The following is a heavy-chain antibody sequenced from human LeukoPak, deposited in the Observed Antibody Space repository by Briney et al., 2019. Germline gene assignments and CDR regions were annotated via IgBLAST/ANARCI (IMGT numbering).Heavy chain of an antibody. CDR2: IYYSGSA. CDR1: GGSISSYY. V-gene: IGHV4-59*01. D-gene: IGHD2-15*01. Sequence: PSETLSLTCTVSGGSISSYYWSWIRQPPGKGLEWIGYIYYSGSANYNPSLKSRVTISVDTSKNQFSLKLSSVTAADPAVYYCASGGSSHYWGQGTLVTVSS. J-gene: IGHJ4*02. CDR3: ASGGSSHY.